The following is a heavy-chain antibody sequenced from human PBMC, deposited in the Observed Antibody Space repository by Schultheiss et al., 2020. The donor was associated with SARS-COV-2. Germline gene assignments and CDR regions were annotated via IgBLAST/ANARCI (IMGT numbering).Heavy chain of an antibody. CDR3: ARATRVESLFSVRGGSFDF. Sequence: SETLSLTCSVSGSSITGFFWTWIRQPPGKGLDPIGNIYLTGITKYNPSLKSRVTISIDTSKNQFSLKLGSVTAADTAVYFCARATRVESLFSVRGGSFDFWGRGALVTVSS. D-gene: IGHD5-24*01. J-gene: IGHJ4*02. V-gene: IGHV4-59*01. CDR1: GSSITGFF. CDR2: IYLTGIT.